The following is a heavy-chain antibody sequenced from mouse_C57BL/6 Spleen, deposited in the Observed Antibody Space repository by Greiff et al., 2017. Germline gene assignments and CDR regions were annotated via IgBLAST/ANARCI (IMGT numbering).Heavy chain of an antibody. J-gene: IGHJ4*01. CDR3: ARRYPHYAMDY. Sequence: QVQLQQPGAQLVRPGSSVKLSCKASGYTFTSYWMHWVKQRPIQGLEWIGNIDPSDSETHYNQKFKDKATLTVDKSSSTAYMQLSSLTSGDSAVYYCARRYPHYAMDYWGQGTSVTVSS. CDR1: GYTFTSYW. CDR2: IDPSDSET. V-gene: IGHV1-52*01.